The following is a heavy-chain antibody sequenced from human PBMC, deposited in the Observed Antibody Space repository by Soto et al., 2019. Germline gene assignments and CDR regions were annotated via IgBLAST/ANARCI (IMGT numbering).Heavy chain of an antibody. CDR2: INHSGST. CDR3: ARGEKTYYYCSGRLYGMDV. CDR1: GGSFSGYY. J-gene: IGHJ6*02. Sequence: SETLSLTCAVYGGSFSGYYWSWIRQPPGKGLEWIGEINHSGSTNYNPSLKSRVTISVDTSKNQFSLKLSSVTAADTAVYYCARGEKTYYYCSGRLYGMDVWGQGTTVTVS. D-gene: IGHD3-10*01. V-gene: IGHV4-34*01.